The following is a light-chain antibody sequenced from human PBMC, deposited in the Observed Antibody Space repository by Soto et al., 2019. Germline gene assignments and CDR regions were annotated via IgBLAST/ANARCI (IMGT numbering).Light chain of an antibody. J-gene: IGLJ1*01. CDR2: EVS. CDR1: SSDVGGYKY. Sequence: QSVLTQPASVSGSPGQSITISCTGSSSDVGGYKYVSWYQQHPGKAPKLMIYEVSNRPSGVSNRFSGSKSGNTASLTISGLQAEDEADYYCCSYAGSYRGVFGTGTKVTVL. V-gene: IGLV2-14*01. CDR3: CSYAGSYRGV.